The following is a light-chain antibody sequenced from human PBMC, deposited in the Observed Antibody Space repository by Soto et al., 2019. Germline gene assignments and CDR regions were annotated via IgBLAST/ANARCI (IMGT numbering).Light chain of an antibody. CDR2: DNN. J-gene: IGLJ2*01. CDR1: SSNIGSTY. CDR3: AAWDTSLHALI. Sequence: QSVLPQPPAVSAAPGQMVTISCSGTSSNIGSTYVSWYQLLPGTAPKLLIYDNNKRPSGIPARFSGSKSGTSATLGITGLQTGDEADYYCAAWDTSLHALILGGGTKLTVL. V-gene: IGLV1-51*01.